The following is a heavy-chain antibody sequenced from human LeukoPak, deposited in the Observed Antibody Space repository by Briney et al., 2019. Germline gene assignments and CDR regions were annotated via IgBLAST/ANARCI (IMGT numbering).Heavy chain of an antibody. Sequence: ASVKVSCKASGYTFTSYYMHWVRQAPGKGLEWMGIINPSGGSTSYAQKFQGRVTMTRDTSTSTVYMELSSLRSEDTAVYYCARDSHDYGDYSNWFDPWGQGTLVTVSS. D-gene: IGHD4-17*01. V-gene: IGHV1-46*01. CDR3: ARDSHDYGDYSNWFDP. J-gene: IGHJ5*02. CDR2: INPSGGST. CDR1: GYTFTSYY.